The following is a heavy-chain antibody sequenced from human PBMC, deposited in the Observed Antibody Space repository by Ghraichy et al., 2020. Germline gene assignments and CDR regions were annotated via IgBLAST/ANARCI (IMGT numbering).Heavy chain of an antibody. CDR1: GFTFKYYA. CDR3: AKEGLWFGGNWFDP. D-gene: IGHD3-10*01. J-gene: IGHJ5*02. CDR2: INGRRFDT. Sequence: GGSLRLSCEASGFTFKYYAMTWVRQAPGKGLEWVSTINGRRFDTHYADSVKGRFTISRDNSKNSLYLQLNSLRADDTALYFCAKEGLWFGGNWFDPWGQGTLVIVSS. V-gene: IGHV3-23*01.